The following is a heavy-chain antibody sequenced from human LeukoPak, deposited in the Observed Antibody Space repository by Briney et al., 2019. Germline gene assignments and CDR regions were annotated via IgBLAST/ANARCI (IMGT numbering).Heavy chain of an antibody. CDR2: IVVGTGST. D-gene: IGHD1-26*01. J-gene: IGHJ4*02. Sequence: GTSVKVSCKASGFTFTRSAVQWVRQARGQRLEWKGWIVVGTGSTYYAQKFQERVTITRDMSTSTVYMELSSLRSEDTAVYYCTTEFGRATKESEFDFWGQGTLVTVSS. CDR3: TTEFGRATKESEFDF. V-gene: IGHV1-58*01. CDR1: GFTFTRSA.